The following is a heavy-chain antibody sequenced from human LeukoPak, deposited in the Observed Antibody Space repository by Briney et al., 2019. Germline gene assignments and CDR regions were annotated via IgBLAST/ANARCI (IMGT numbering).Heavy chain of an antibody. CDR1: GFTFNNYW. D-gene: IGHD3-10*01. CDR2: IKQDGSEK. CDR3: ARDLGDYYGSGSSFFDY. V-gene: IGHV3-7*04. Sequence: PGGSLRLSCAASGFTFNNYWMSWGRQAPGKGLEWVANIKQDGSEKYYVDSVKGRFTISRDNAKNSLYLQMNSLRAEDTAVYYCARDLGDYYGSGSSFFDYWGQGTLVTVSS. J-gene: IGHJ4*02.